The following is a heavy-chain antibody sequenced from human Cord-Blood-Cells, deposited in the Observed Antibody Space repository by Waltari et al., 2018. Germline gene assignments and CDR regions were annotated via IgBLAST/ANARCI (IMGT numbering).Heavy chain of an antibody. Sequence: QVQLVQSGAEVKKPGSSVKVSCKASGGTFSSYAISWVRQAPGQGLEWMGRVIPILGIANYAQKFQGRGPITADKSTSTAYMELSSLRSEDTAVYYWAREWYSSGWYFDYWGQGTLVTVSS. V-gene: IGHV1-69*09. CDR3: AREWYSSGWYFDY. CDR1: GGTFSSYA. CDR2: VIPILGIA. D-gene: IGHD6-19*01. J-gene: IGHJ4*02.